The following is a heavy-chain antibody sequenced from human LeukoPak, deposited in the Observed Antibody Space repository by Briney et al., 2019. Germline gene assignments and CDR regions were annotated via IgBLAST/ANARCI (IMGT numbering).Heavy chain of an antibody. CDR3: AKDYNGYYYGSGSPPFPFDP. D-gene: IGHD3-10*01. CDR2: ISYDGSNK. CDR1: GFTFSSYG. V-gene: IGHV3-30*18. Sequence: GGSLRLSCAASGFTFSSYGMHWVRQAPGKGLEWVAVISYDGSNKYYADSVKGRFTISRDNSKNTLYLQMNSLRAEDTAVYYCAKDYNGYYYGSGSPPFPFDPWGQGTLVTVSS. J-gene: IGHJ5*02.